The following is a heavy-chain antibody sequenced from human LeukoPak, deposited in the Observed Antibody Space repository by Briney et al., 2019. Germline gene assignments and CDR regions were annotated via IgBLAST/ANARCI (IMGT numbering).Heavy chain of an antibody. V-gene: IGHV4-61*02. Sequence: SETLSLTCTVSGGSISSGSYYWIWIRQPAGMGLEWIGRIYTSGSTNYNPSLKSRVTISVDTSKNQFSLKLSSVTAADTAVYYCARGWASLDDGFDIWGQGTMVTVSS. CDR2: IYTSGST. CDR1: GGSISSGSYY. CDR3: ARGWASLDDGFDI. D-gene: IGHD1-1*01. J-gene: IGHJ3*02.